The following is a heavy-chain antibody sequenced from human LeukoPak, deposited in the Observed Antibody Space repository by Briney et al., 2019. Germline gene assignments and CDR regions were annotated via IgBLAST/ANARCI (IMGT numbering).Heavy chain of an antibody. D-gene: IGHD2-15*01. Sequence: ASVKVSCKASGGTFSSYAISWVRQAPGQGHEWMGRIIPIFGTANYAQKFQGRVTITTDESTSTAYMVLSSLGSEDTAVYYCARAGGGTDFLYPNDYWGQGTLVTVSS. CDR1: GGTFSSYA. J-gene: IGHJ4*02. V-gene: IGHV1-69*05. CDR2: IIPIFGTA. CDR3: ARAGGGTDFLYPNDY.